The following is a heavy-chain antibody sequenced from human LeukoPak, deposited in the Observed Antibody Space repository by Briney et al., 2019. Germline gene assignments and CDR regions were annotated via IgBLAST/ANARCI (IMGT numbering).Heavy chain of an antibody. CDR2: INHSGYT. CDR1: GGSFSGYY. D-gene: IGHD2-8*01. J-gene: IGHJ4*02. CDR3: AGGRAGSGLMIN. V-gene: IGHV4-34*01. Sequence: PSETLSLTCAVYGGSFSGYYWNWIRQPPGRGLEWIGEINHSGYTNYNPSLKSRVTISVDTSKNQFSLKVSSVTAADTAVYYCAGGRAGSGLMINWGQGTLVTVSS.